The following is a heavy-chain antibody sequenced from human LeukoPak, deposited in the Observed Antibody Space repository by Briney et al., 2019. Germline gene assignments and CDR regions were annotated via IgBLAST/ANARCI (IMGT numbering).Heavy chain of an antibody. D-gene: IGHD3-3*01. J-gene: IGHJ6*02. CDR2: INPNSGGT. CDR1: GFNFADYY. CDR3: ARGKAPDDFWSGYYLEYYYYYGMDV. V-gene: IGHV1-2*02. Sequence: ASVKVSCKASGFNFADYYIHWVRQAPGQGLEWMGWINPNSGGTNYAQKFQGRVTMTRDTSISTAYMELSRLRSDDTAVYYCARGKAPDDFWSGYYLEYYYYYGMDVWGQGTTVTVSS.